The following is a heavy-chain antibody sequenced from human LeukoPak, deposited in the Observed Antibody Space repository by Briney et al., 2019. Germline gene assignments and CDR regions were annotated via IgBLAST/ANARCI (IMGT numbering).Heavy chain of an antibody. CDR1: GFTFSSYA. CDR3: ARYDCSSTSCYGMDV. J-gene: IGHJ6*02. V-gene: IGHV3-30-3*01. D-gene: IGHD2-2*01. Sequence: PGRSLRLSCAASGFTFSSYAMHWVRQAPGKGLEWVAVISYDGSNKYYADSVKGRFTISRDNSKNTLYLQMNSLRAEDTAVYYCARYDCSSTSCYGMDVWGQGTTVTVFS. CDR2: ISYDGSNK.